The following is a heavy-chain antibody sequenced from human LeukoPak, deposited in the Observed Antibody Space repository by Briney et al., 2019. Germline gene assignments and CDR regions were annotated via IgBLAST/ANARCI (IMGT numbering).Heavy chain of an antibody. CDR2: IKQDGSEK. CDR1: GFTFSSYW. Sequence: GGSLRRSCAAAGFTFSSYWMSWVRQAPGKGLEWVTNIKQDGSEKYYVHSVKDRFTSSRDKAKNSLYLQMNSLRAEDTAVYYCARVDYYYYYMEVWGKGTTVTVSS. J-gene: IGHJ6*03. CDR3: ARVDYYYYYMEV. V-gene: IGHV3-7*01.